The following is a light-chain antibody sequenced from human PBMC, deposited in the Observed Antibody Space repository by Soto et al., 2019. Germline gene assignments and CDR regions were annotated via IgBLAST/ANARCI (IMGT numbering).Light chain of an antibody. V-gene: IGKV3-20*01. CDR2: SS. CDR3: QHYGTSVL. J-gene: IGKJ3*01. Sequence: EIVLTQSPGTLSLSPGERATLSCRASQSVSDSYLAWYQQKPGQAPRLLIYSSSRATGIPDRFSGSGSGTDLTLTISRLEPEDLAVYYCQHYGTSVLFGSGTKVDIK. CDR1: QSVSDSY.